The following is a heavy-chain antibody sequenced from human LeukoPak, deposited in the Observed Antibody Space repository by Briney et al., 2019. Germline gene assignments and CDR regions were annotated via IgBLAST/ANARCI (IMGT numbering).Heavy chain of an antibody. J-gene: IGHJ5*02. D-gene: IGHD2-2*01. Sequence: ASVKVSCKASGYTFTSYDINWVRQATGRGLEWMGWMNPNSGNTGYAQKFQGRVTMTRNTSISTAYMELSSLRSEDTAVYYCARARGSTSCLNPWGQGTLVTVSS. CDR3: ARARGSTSCLNP. V-gene: IGHV1-8*01. CDR1: GYTFTSYD. CDR2: MNPNSGNT.